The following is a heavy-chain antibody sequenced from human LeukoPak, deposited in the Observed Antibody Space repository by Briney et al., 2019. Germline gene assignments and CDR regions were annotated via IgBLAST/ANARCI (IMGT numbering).Heavy chain of an antibody. J-gene: IGHJ4*02. Sequence: SETLSLTCTVSGNSISSGYYWGWIRQPPGKGLEWIGSIYHSGSTYYNPSLKSRVTISVDTSKNQFSLKLSSVTAADTAVYYCAREVEATPYYFDYWGQGTLVTVSS. D-gene: IGHD1-26*01. CDR2: IYHSGST. CDR1: GNSISSGYY. V-gene: IGHV4-38-2*02. CDR3: AREVEATPYYFDY.